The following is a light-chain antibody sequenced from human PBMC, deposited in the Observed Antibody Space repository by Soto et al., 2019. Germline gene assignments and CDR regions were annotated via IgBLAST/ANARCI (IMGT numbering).Light chain of an antibody. CDR2: QDS. CDR1: KLGDKY. V-gene: IGLV3-1*01. J-gene: IGLJ1*01. CDR3: QAWDRTTGV. Sequence: SYELTQQTSVSVSPGQTASITCSGDKLGDKYVCWYHQKPGQSPVLVIYQDSKRPSGIPERFSGSNSGNTATLTISGTQPMDEADYYCQAWDRTTGVFGTGTKVTVL.